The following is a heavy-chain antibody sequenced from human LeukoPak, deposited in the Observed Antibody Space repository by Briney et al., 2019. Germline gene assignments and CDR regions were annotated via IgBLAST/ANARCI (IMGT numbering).Heavy chain of an antibody. CDR3: ARHVETITGTPIDAFDI. J-gene: IGHJ3*02. CDR1: GFTFSSYW. Sequence: GGSLRLSCAASGFTFSSYWMHWVRQAPGKGLVWVSRINSDGSSTSYADSVKGRFTISRDNAKNTLYLQMNSLRAEDTAVYYCARHVETITGTPIDAFDIWGQGTMVTVSS. CDR2: INSDGSST. D-gene: IGHD1/OR15-1a*01. V-gene: IGHV3-74*01.